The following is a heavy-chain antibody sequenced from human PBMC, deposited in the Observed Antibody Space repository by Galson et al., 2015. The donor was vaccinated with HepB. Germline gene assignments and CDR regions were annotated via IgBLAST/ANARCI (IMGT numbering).Heavy chain of an antibody. CDR3: ARVYCSGGSCHLGYAFDI. CDR1: GFTFSSYW. Sequence: SLRLSCAASGFTFSSYWMHWVRQAPGKGLVWVSRINSDGSSTSYADSVKGRFTISRDNAKNTLYLQMNSLRAEDTAVYYCARVYCSGGSCHLGYAFDIWGQGTMVTVSS. D-gene: IGHD2-15*01. CDR2: INSDGSST. V-gene: IGHV3-74*01. J-gene: IGHJ3*02.